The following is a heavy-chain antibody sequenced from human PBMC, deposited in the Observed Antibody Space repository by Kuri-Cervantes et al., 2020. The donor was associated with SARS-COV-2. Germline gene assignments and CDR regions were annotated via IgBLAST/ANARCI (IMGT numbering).Heavy chain of an antibody. J-gene: IGHJ5*02. CDR2: IYYSGST. V-gene: IGHV4-59*08. Sequence: SETLSLTCTVSGGSISSYYWSWIRQPPGKGLEWIGYIYYSGSTNYNPSLKSRVTISVDTSKNQFSLKLSSVTAADTAVYYCARQPKVITIFGVVTIVPYGWFDPWGQGVLVTVSS. D-gene: IGHD3-3*01. CDR1: GGSISSYY. CDR3: ARQPKVITIFGVVTIVPYGWFDP.